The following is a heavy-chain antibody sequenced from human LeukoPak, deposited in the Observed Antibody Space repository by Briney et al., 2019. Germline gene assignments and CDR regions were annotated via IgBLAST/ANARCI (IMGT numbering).Heavy chain of an antibody. J-gene: IGHJ4*02. Sequence: PSEALSLTCTVSGGSISDYYWIWIRQPPGKGLEWIGYIYSSGSTSYNPSLKSRVTISLDTSKNQFSLKLSSVSAADTAVYFCARGRSGYGGIDYWGQGTLVTVSS. CDR3: ARGRSGYGGIDY. CDR2: IYSSGST. CDR1: GGSISDYY. V-gene: IGHV4-59*01. D-gene: IGHD4-23*01.